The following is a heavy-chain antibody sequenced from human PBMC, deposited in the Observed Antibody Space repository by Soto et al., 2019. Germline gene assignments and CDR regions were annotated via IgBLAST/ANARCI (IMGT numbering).Heavy chain of an antibody. CDR2: IYYSGGT. CDR1: GGSISSSSYY. J-gene: IGHJ3*02. V-gene: IGHV4-39*01. Sequence: QLQLQESGPGLVKPSETLSLTCTVSGGSISSSSYYWGWIRQPPGKGLEWIGSIYYSGGTYYNPSLKSRVTIPVDTSKNQFSLKLSSVTAADTAVYYCARQPKDAFDIWGQGTMVTVSS. CDR3: ARQPKDAFDI.